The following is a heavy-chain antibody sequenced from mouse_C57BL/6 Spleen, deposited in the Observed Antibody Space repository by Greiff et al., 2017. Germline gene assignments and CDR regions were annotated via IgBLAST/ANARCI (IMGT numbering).Heavy chain of an antibody. V-gene: IGHV1-5*01. CDR1: GYTFTSYW. CDR2: IYPGNSDT. CDR3: TGGFYDGYYEDAMDY. Sequence: EVQLQQSGTVLARPGASVKMSCKTSGYTFTSYWMHWVKQRPGQGLEWIGAIYPGNSDTSYTQKFKGKAKLTAVTSASTAYMELSSLTNEDSAVYYCTGGFYDGYYEDAMDYWGQGTSVTVSS. D-gene: IGHD2-3*01. J-gene: IGHJ4*01.